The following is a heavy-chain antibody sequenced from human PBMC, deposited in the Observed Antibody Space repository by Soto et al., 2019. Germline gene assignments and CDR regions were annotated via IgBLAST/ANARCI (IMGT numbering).Heavy chain of an antibody. V-gene: IGHV3-74*01. Sequence: EVQLVESGGGLVQPGGSLRLSCAASGFTFSSYWMHWVRQAPGKGLVWVSRINSDGSSTSYADSVKGRFPISKDNAKNTLYLQMNSLRSEDTAVYYWAIHLYPMVCSGGSCYYYYGMDVWGQGTTVTVSS. CDR3: AIHLYPMVCSGGSCYYYYGMDV. CDR1: GFTFSSYW. J-gene: IGHJ6*02. CDR2: INSDGSST. D-gene: IGHD2-15*01.